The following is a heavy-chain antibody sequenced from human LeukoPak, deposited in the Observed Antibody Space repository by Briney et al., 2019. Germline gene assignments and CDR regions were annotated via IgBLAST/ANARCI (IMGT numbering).Heavy chain of an antibody. V-gene: IGHV4-59*12. CDR1: GGSISSYY. J-gene: IGHJ4*02. CDR3: ARGRWVVVVAATLSFFDY. Sequence: PSETLSLTCTVSGGSISSYYWSWNRQPPGKGLEWIGNIYYSGSTNYSPSLKSRVTISVDKSKNQFSLKLSSVTAADTAVYYCARGRWVVVVAATLSFFDYWGQGALVTVSS. D-gene: IGHD2-15*01. CDR2: IYYSGST.